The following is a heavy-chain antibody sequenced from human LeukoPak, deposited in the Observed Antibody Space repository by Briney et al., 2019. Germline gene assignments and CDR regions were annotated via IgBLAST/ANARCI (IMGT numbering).Heavy chain of an antibody. CDR2: ISGSGGST. V-gene: IGHV3-23*01. J-gene: IGHJ5*02. D-gene: IGHD2-15*01. Sequence: GGSLRLSCAASGFTFSSYAMSWVRQAPGKGLEWVSAISGSGGSTYYADSVKGRFTISRDNSKNMLYLQLNGLRAEDTAVYHCARCSGAGCYQGWFDPWGQGTLVTVSS. CDR1: GFTFSSYA. CDR3: ARCSGAGCYQGWFDP.